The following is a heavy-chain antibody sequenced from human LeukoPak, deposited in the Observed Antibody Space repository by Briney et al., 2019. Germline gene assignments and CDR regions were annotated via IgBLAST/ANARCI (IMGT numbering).Heavy chain of an antibody. Sequence: GASVKVSCKASGYTFTGYYMHWVRQAPGQGLEWMGIINPSGGSTSYAQKFQGRVTMTRDMSTSTVYMELSSLRSEDTAVYYCARVRELALFDYWGQGTLVTVSS. CDR1: GYTFTGYY. V-gene: IGHV1-46*01. CDR3: ARVRELALFDY. D-gene: IGHD1-26*01. CDR2: INPSGGST. J-gene: IGHJ4*02.